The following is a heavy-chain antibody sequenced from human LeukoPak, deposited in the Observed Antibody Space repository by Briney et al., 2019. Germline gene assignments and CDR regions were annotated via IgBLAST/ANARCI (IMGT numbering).Heavy chain of an antibody. V-gene: IGHV4-59*01. J-gene: IGHJ4*02. CDR2: VYYSGNT. CDR1: GGSMNNYL. D-gene: IGHD2-15*01. CDR3: VGGLSGGWRFDY. Sequence: PSETLSLTCTVSGGSMNNYLWSWIRQSPGKGLEWIGYVYYSGNTNYNPSLKSRVTISTDTSKNRFFLKLRSVTAADAAVYFCVGGLSGGWRFDYWGQGILVTVSS.